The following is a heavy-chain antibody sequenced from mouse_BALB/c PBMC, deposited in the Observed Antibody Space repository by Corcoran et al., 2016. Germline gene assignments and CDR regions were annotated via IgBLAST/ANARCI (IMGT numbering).Heavy chain of an antibody. CDR2: ILPGSGST. CDR1: GYTFSSYW. V-gene: IGHV1-9*01. CDR3: AGSSYSSWFAY. J-gene: IGHJ3*01. Sequence: QVQLQQSGAELMKPGASVKISCKATGYTFSSYWIEWVKQRPGHGLEWIGEILPGSGSTNYNEKFKGKATFTADTSSNTAYMQLSSLTSKDSAVYYCAGSSYSSWFAYWGQGTLVTVSA. D-gene: IGHD1-1*01.